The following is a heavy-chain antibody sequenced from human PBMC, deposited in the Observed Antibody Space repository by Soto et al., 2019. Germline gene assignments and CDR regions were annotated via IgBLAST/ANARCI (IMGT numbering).Heavy chain of an antibody. CDR1: GGSISSSSYF. CDR2: IYYSGST. J-gene: IGHJ5*02. CDR3: ARHPSNFWFDP. Sequence: SETLSLTCTVSGGSISSSSYFWGWIRQPPGKGLEWIVSIYYSGSTYYNPSLKSRVTVFVDTSKNQFSLKLSSVTAADTAVYYCARHPSNFWFDPWGQGTLVTVSS. D-gene: IGHD4-4*01. V-gene: IGHV4-39*01.